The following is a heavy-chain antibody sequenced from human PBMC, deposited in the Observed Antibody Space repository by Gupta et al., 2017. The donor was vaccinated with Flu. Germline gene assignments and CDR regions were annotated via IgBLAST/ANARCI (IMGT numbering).Heavy chain of an antibody. CDR2: IYPGDSDT. CDR3: ARQDTAMLTAIEY. V-gene: IGHV5-51*01. D-gene: IGHD5-18*01. CDR1: GYSFSSSW. J-gene: IGHJ4*02. Sequence: EVQLVQSGAEVNKPGESLKISSKGSGYSFSSSWIGRVRQMPGKGLGWMAIIYPGDSDTRISPSFQSQVTISADRSFSTAYLQWTSLKASDTSMYYCARQDTAMLTAIEYWGQGTLVTVSS.